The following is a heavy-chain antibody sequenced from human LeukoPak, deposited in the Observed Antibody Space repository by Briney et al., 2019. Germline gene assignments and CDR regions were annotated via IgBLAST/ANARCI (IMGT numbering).Heavy chain of an antibody. Sequence: AGGSLRLSCAAPGFSFSSYSIHWVRQAPGKGLEWVAVISSDGNSKNFALSVKGRFAISRDNSKNTLFLQMNSLRAEDTAVYYCARDPVRGALDGFDIWGQGTMVTVSS. D-gene: IGHD3-10*01. CDR3: ARDPVRGALDGFDI. CDR1: GFSFSSYS. V-gene: IGHV3-30*09. J-gene: IGHJ3*02. CDR2: ISSDGNSK.